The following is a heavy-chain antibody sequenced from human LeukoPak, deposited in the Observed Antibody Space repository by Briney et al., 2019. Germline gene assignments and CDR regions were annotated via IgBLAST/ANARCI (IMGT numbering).Heavy chain of an antibody. CDR2: ISYDGSKK. CDR3: ARGYCSGGSCRFDP. V-gene: IGHV3-30*04. D-gene: IGHD2-15*01. CDR1: GFTFSNYA. Sequence: PGGSLRLSCAASGFTFSNYAMHWVRQAPGKGLEWVAVISYDGSKKDYVDSVKGRFTISRDNSKNTLYLQMNSLRAEDTAVYYCARGYCSGGSCRFDPWGQGTLVTVSS. J-gene: IGHJ5*02.